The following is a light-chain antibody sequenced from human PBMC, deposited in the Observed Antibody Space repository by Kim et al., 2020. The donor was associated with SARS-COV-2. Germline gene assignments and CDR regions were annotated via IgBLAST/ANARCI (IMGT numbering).Light chain of an antibody. Sequence: ASVGDRVTITCRASQDISSYLNWYQQKPGRAPKRLIYAASSLQSGVPSRFSGSGSGTEFTLTISSLQPEDFATYYCQQHYSTPVTFGQGTKVDIK. CDR1: QDISSY. CDR3: QQHYSTPVT. CDR2: AAS. J-gene: IGKJ1*01. V-gene: IGKV1-39*01.